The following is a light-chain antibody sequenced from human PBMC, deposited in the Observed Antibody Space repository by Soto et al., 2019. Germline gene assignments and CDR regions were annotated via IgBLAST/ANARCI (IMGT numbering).Light chain of an antibody. CDR3: CSYAGSSV. V-gene: IGLV2-23*02. CDR1: SSDVGSYNL. Sequence: QSALTQPASVSGSPGQSITISCTGTSSDVGSYNLVSWYQQHPGKAPKLMIYEVSKRPSGVSNRFSGSKSSNTASLTISGLQAEDEADYYCCSYAGSSVFGGGTKLTVL. J-gene: IGLJ3*02. CDR2: EVS.